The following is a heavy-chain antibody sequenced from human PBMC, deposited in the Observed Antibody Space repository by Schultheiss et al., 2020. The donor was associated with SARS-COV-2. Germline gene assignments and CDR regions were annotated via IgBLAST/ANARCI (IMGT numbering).Heavy chain of an antibody. D-gene: IGHD6-6*01. Sequence: SETLSLTCAVSGGSISSTNWWSWVRQPPGKGLEWIGEIYHSGSTNYNPSLKSRVTISVDTSKNQFSLQLSSVTAADTAVYYCARHSSSSGFGYYYYYMDVWGKGTTVTVSS. J-gene: IGHJ6*03. CDR3: ARHSSSSGFGYYYYYMDV. V-gene: IGHV4-4*02. CDR1: GGSISSTNW. CDR2: IYHSGST.